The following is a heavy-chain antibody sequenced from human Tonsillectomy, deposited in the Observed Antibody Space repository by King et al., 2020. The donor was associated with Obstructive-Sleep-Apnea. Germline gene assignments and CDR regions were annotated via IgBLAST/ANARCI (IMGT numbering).Heavy chain of an antibody. V-gene: IGHV5-51*01. CDR3: ATSIVTTVGGVFDI. Sequence: QLVQSGAEVKKPGESLKISCKTSGYTFTKYWIGWVRQVPGKGLEWMGMIYPVDSDTRNGPSLQGQVTISDANSISTTFLQWSSLKASDTAMYYCATSIVTTVGGVFDIWGQGTMVTVSS. CDR2: IYPVDSDT. D-gene: IGHD5-12*01. CDR1: GYTFTKYW. J-gene: IGHJ3*02.